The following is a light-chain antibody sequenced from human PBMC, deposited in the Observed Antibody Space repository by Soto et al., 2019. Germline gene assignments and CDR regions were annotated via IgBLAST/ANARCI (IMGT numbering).Light chain of an antibody. CDR1: QSLSSTY. J-gene: IGKJ5*01. CDR2: GTS. Sequence: EIVLTQSPGTLSLSPGDRATLSCRASQSLSSTYLAWYQQKPGQAPRLLIYGTSSRATGIPDRFSGSGSGTDFTLTISRLEPEDFAVYYCQQYASSPITFGQGTRLEIK. V-gene: IGKV3-20*01. CDR3: QQYASSPIT.